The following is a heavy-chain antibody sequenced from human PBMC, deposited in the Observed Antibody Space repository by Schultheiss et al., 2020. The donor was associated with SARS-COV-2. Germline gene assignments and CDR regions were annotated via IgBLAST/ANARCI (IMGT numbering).Heavy chain of an antibody. V-gene: IGHV3-30*03. CDR3: ARERGVYYDSSGYAAPDAFDI. CDR1: GFTFSSYS. D-gene: IGHD3-22*01. CDR2: ISYDGSNK. Sequence: GGSLRLSCAASGFTFSSYSMNWVRQAPGKGLEWVAVISYDGSNKYYADSVMGRFTISRDNSKNTLYLQMNSLRAEDTAVYYCARERGVYYDSSGYAAPDAFDIWGQGTMVTVSS. J-gene: IGHJ3*02.